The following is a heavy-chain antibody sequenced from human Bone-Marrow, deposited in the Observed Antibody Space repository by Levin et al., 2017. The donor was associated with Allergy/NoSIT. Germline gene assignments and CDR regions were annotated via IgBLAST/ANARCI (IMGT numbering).Heavy chain of an antibody. CDR1: GFTFGDYG. D-gene: IGHD6-19*01. CDR3: ARKTGYNNGWVAY. J-gene: IGHJ4*02. CDR2: IRSKTEGGTT. V-gene: IGHV3-49*03. Sequence: SCAASGFTFGDYGMAWFRQGTGKGLEWVGFIRSKTEGGTTEYAASIRGRFSISRDDSKSIAYLQMNGPKTEDTGLYYCARKTGYNNGWVAYWGQGTLVTVSS.